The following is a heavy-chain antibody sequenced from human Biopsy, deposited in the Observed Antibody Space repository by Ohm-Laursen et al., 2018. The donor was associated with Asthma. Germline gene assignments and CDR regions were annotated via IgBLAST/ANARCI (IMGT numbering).Heavy chain of an antibody. CDR2: VSSDGHNK. V-gene: IGHV3-30*03. J-gene: IGHJ3*02. Sequence: SLRLSCSASGFVVSQCGMHWVRQGPGKGLEWVALVSSDGHNKYYEDSVKGRFTISRDNSRNRLYLQTNRLTVEDSAVYFCARQSGQDYGDSSGFDIWGQGTKVAVSS. D-gene: IGHD3-22*01. CDR3: ARQSGQDYGDSSGFDI. CDR1: GFVVSQCG.